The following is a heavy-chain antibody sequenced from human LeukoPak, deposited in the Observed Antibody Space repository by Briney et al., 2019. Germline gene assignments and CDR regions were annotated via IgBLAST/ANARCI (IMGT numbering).Heavy chain of an antibody. D-gene: IGHD5-12*01. Sequence: GGSLRLSCAVSGFTFDDYAMHWVRQAPGKGLEWVSGISWNSGSIGYADSVKGRFTISRDNAKNSLYLQMNSLRAEDTALYYCAKGTRLLQGGWFDPWGQGTLVTVSS. CDR1: GFTFDDYA. V-gene: IGHV3-9*01. CDR3: AKGTRLLQGGWFDP. J-gene: IGHJ5*02. CDR2: ISWNSGSI.